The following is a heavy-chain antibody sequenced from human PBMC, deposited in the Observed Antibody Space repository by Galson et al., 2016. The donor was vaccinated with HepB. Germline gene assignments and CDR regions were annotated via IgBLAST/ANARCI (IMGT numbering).Heavy chain of an antibody. CDR1: GYTFTSYR. Sequence: SVKVSCKASGYTFTSYRILWVRQAPGQSLEWMGWINVGNGITKYSEKVQGRVTITSDTSASTVHMELSSLISGDTAVYYCARDGEPLYDYGMEVWGQGTTVIVSS. J-gene: IGHJ6*02. CDR2: INVGNGIT. V-gene: IGHV1-3*01. D-gene: IGHD1-14*01. CDR3: ARDGEPLYDYGMEV.